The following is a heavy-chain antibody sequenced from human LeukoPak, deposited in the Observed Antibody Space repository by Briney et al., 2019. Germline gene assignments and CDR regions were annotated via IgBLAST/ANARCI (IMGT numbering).Heavy chain of an antibody. V-gene: IGHV3-30*18. J-gene: IGHJ4*02. CDR3: AKDRRATALDY. Sequence: GGSLRLSCAASGFTFSSYGMHWVRQAPGKGLEWVAVISYDGSNKYYADSVKGRFTISRDNSKNTLYLQMNSLRAEDTDVYYCAKDRRATALDYWGQGTLVTVSS. CDR1: GFTFSSYG. CDR2: ISYDGSNK. D-gene: IGHD5-24*01.